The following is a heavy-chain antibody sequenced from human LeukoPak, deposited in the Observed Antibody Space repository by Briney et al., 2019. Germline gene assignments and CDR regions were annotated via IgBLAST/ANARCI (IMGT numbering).Heavy chain of an antibody. J-gene: IGHJ6*02. CDR3: ARGVADVDTAMGSQAGYYYYGMDV. V-gene: IGHV3-33*01. D-gene: IGHD5-18*01. CDR1: GFTFSSNG. Sequence: GGSLRLSCAASGFTFSSNGMHWVRQAPGKGLEWVTVIWYDGSNKDYADSVKGRFTISRDNSKNTLYLQMNSLRAEDTAVYYCARGVADVDTAMGSQAGYYYYGMDVWGQGTTVTVSS. CDR2: IWYDGSNK.